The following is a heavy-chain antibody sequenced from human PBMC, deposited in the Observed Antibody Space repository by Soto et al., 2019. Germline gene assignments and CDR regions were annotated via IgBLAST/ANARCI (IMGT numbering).Heavy chain of an antibody. J-gene: IGHJ4*02. Sequence: SDTLSLTCTVSGSSISNFYWSWIRQPPGKGLDWIGYISYSGSTNYNPSLKSRVAMSLDTSKNQFSLKLSSVTAADTAVYYCARAYGGYADYWGQGALVTVSS. CDR2: ISYSGST. CDR1: GSSISNFY. V-gene: IGHV4-59*01. D-gene: IGHD5-12*01. CDR3: ARAYGGYADY.